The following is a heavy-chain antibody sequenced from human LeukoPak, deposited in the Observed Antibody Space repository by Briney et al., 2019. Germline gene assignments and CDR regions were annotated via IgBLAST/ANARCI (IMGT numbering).Heavy chain of an antibody. Sequence: GGSLRLSCAASGFTFSSYAMRWVRQAPGKGLEWVAVISYDGSNKYYADSVKGRFTISRDNSKNTLYLQMNSLRAEDTAVYYCARVFLAFTAGTAHYWGQGTLVTVSS. CDR1: GFTFSSYA. V-gene: IGHV3-30-3*01. CDR2: ISYDGSNK. D-gene: IGHD1-14*01. J-gene: IGHJ4*02. CDR3: ARVFLAFTAGTAHY.